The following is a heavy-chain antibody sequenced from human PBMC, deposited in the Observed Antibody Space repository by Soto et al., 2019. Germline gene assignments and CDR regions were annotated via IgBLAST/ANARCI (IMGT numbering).Heavy chain of an antibody. Sequence: QVQLVQSGAEVKKPGSSVKVSCKASGGTFSSYAISWVRQAPGQGLEWMGGIIPIFGTANYAQQFQGRVTITADESTSTAYMELSSLRSEDTAVYYCAREYGSGSYSYYGIDVWGQGTTVTVSS. CDR2: IIPIFGTA. V-gene: IGHV1-69*01. CDR3: AREYGSGSYSYYGIDV. CDR1: GGTFSSYA. J-gene: IGHJ6*02. D-gene: IGHD3-10*01.